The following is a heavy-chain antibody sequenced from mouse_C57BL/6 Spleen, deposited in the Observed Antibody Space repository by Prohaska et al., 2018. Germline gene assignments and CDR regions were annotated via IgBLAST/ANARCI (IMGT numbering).Heavy chain of an antibody. J-gene: IGHJ1*03. D-gene: IGHD1-1*01. V-gene: IGHV1-55*01. CDR3: ARRDYGSSYWYFDV. CDR1: GYTFTSYC. CDR2: IYPGSGST. Sequence: LKMSCKASGYTFTSYCITWVKQRPGQGLEWIGDIYPGSGSTNYNEKFKSKATLTVDTSSSTAYMQRSSLTSEDSAVYYCARRDYGSSYWYFDVWGTGTTVTVSS.